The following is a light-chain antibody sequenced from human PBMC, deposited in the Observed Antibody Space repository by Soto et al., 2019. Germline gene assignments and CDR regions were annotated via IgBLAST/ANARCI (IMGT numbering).Light chain of an antibody. CDR1: SSNIGSNT. Sequence: QSVLTQPPSASGTPGQRVTISCSGSSSNIGSNTVNWYQQLPGTAPKLLIYNNNQRPSGVPDRFAVSKSGTSASLAISGLQSEDEADYDCAAWDDSLNGLVFGTGTKLTGL. J-gene: IGLJ1*01. V-gene: IGLV1-44*01. CDR3: AAWDDSLNGLV. CDR2: NNN.